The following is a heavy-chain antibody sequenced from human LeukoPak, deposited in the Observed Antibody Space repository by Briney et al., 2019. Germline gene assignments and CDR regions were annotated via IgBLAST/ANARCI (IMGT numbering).Heavy chain of an antibody. CDR2: ISSSSTYT. CDR3: AKTFTSGYYFDY. CDR1: GFTFSDYY. V-gene: IGHV3-11*03. Sequence: EGSLRLSCAASGFTFSDYYMSWIRQAPGKGLEWVSYISSSSTYTNYADSVKGRFTISRDNAKNSLYLQMNSLRAEDTAVYYCAKTFTSGYYFDYWGQGTLGTVSS. J-gene: IGHJ4*02. D-gene: IGHD2/OR15-2a*01.